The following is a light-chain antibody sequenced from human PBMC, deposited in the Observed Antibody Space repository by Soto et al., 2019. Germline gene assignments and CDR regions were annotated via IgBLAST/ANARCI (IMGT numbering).Light chain of an antibody. CDR2: DVS. V-gene: IGLV2-14*01. CDR1: SSDVGGYNY. J-gene: IGLJ1*01. CDR3: SSYTSSSTLYV. Sequence: SALDQPASVSGSPGQSITISCTGTSSDVGGYNYVSWYQQHPGKAPKLMIYDVSNRPSGASNRFSGSKSGNTASLTISGLQAEDEADYYCSSYTSSSTLYVFGTGTKVTVL.